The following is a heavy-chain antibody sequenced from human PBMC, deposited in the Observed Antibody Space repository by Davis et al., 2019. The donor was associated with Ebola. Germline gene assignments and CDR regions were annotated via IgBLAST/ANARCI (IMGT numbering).Heavy chain of an antibody. J-gene: IGHJ4*02. CDR1: GDSVSSNTAA. Sequence: SQTLSLTCAISGDSVSSNTAAWNWIRQSPSRGLEWLGRTYYRSKWFVDYAVSVKSRMTINSDTSKNQFSLQLSSVTPEDTAVYCCARDPPYDQGYDYWGQGILVTVSS. D-gene: IGHD3-22*01. CDR2: TYYRSKWFV. V-gene: IGHV6-1*01. CDR3: ARDPPYDQGYDY.